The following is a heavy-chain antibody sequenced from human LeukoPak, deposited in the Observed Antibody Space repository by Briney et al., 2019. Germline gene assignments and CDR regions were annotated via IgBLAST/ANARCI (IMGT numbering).Heavy chain of an antibody. Sequence: PGGSLRLSCATSGFTFSSYAMSWVRQAPGKGLEWVSVISDSGSSTYYADSVKGRFTISRDNSKNTLYLQMNSLRAEDTAVYYCAKEMTTVTRGKVAFDIWGQGTMVTVSS. V-gene: IGHV3-23*01. CDR3: AKEMTTVTRGKVAFDI. D-gene: IGHD4-17*01. CDR1: GFTFSSYA. J-gene: IGHJ3*02. CDR2: ISDSGSST.